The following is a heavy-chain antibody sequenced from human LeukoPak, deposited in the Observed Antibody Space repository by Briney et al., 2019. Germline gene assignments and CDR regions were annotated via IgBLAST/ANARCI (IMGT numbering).Heavy chain of an antibody. Sequence: WETLSLTCTVSGGSISSYYWSWIRQPPGKGLEWIGYIYYSGSTNYNPSLKSRVTISVDTSKNQFSLKLSSVTAADTAVYYCARRVGYDSSAHEFDYWGQGTLVTVSS. V-gene: IGHV4-59*01. J-gene: IGHJ4*02. CDR2: IYYSGST. CDR1: GGSISSYY. CDR3: ARRVGYDSSAHEFDY. D-gene: IGHD3-22*01.